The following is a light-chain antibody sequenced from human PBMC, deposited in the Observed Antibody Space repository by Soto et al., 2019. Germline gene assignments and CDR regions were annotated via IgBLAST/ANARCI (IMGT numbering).Light chain of an antibody. CDR2: LGS. CDR3: MQGLQTPRT. CDR1: QSLLHSDGFNY. J-gene: IGKJ1*01. Sequence: DTVMSQSPLSLPVTPGEPASVSCRSSQSLLHSDGFNYLEWYLQKPGQSPQLLIYLGSYRASGVPNRFSGSGLGTDFTLKISRVEAEDLGIYYCMQGLQTPRTFVQGTKVDIK. V-gene: IGKV2-28*01.